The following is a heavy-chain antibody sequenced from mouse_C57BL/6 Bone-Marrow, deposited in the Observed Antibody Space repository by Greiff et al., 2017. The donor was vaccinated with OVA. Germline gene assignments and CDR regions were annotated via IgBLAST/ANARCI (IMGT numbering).Heavy chain of an antibody. CDR2: ISYSGST. D-gene: IGHD1-3*01. CDR1: GYSITSDY. J-gene: IGHJ1*03. CDR3: ARYQGVVDWYFDV. V-gene: IGHV3-8*01. Sequence: DVMLVESGPGLAKPSQPLSLTCSVTGYSITSDYWNWIRKFPGNKLEYMGYISYSGSTYYNPSLKSRISITRDTSKNQYYLQLNSVTTEDTATYYCARYQGVVDWYFDVWGTGTTVTVSA.